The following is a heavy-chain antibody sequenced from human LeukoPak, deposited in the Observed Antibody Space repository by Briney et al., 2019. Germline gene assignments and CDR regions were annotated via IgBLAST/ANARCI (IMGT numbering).Heavy chain of an antibody. CDR2: IWYGGSNK. D-gene: IGHD5-18*01. V-gene: IGHV3-30*02. CDR1: GFTFSSYG. J-gene: IGHJ4*02. CDR3: AKDGGWTDTAMN. Sequence: GGSLRLSCAASGFTFSSYGMHWVRQAPGKGLQWVAVIWYGGSNKYYADSVKGRFTISRDNSKNTLYLQMNSLRAEDTAVYYCAKDGGWTDTAMNWGQGTLVTVSS.